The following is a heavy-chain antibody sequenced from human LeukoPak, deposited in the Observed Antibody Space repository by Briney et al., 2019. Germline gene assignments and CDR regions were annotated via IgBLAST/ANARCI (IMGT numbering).Heavy chain of an antibody. CDR3: ARETSQKGAHYMDV. CDR2: IYYSGYT. J-gene: IGHJ6*03. V-gene: IGHV4-59*01. Sequence: AETLSLTCTVSGGSISSYYWSWIRQPPGKGLKWIGNIYYSGYTTYSPSLRSRVTISVDTSKNQFSLKLSSVTAADTAVYYCARETSQKGAHYMDVWGKGTTITISS. CDR1: GGSISSYY. D-gene: IGHD3-16*01.